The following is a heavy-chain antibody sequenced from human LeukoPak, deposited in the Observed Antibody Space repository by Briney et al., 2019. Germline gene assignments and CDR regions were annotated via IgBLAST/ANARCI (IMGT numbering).Heavy chain of an antibody. Sequence: GGYLRLSCAASGFTFSTFAMSWVRQAPGTGLEWVSCFSGSGASTYYADSVKGRFTISRDNSKNTLYLQMNSLRAEDTAVYYCAKFSPTPLLNYYYYGMDVWGQGTTVTVSS. V-gene: IGHV3-23*01. CDR2: FSGSGAST. CDR3: AKFSPTPLLNYYYYGMDV. CDR1: GFTFSTFA. J-gene: IGHJ6*02.